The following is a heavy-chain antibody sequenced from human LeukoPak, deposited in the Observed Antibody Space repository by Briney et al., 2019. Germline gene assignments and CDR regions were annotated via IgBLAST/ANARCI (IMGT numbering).Heavy chain of an antibody. J-gene: IGHJ5*02. CDR2: IYSGGST. V-gene: IGHV3-66*02. Sequence: GGSLRLSCAASGFTVSSNYMSWVRQAPGKGLEWVSVIYSGGSTYYADSVKGRFTISRDNSKNTLYLQMNSLRVEDTAVYYCARDIYSYGWGWFDPWGQGTLVTVSS. CDR3: ARDIYSYGWGWFDP. D-gene: IGHD5-18*01. CDR1: GFTVSSNY.